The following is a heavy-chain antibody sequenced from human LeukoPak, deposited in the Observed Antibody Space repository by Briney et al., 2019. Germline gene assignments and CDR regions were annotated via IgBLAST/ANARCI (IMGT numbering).Heavy chain of an antibody. V-gene: IGHV3-33*06. D-gene: IGHD2-15*01. CDR1: GFTFSNYG. CDR2: IRYDGSNK. J-gene: IGHJ6*02. CDR3: AKDTRPLGYCSGGSCSGGMDV. Sequence: GGSLRLSCAASGFTFSNYGTHWGRQAPGKGLEWVAVIRYDGSNKYYADSVKGRFTISRDNSKNTLYLEMNSLRAEDTAVYYCAKDTRPLGYCSGGSCSGGMDVWGQGTTVTVSS.